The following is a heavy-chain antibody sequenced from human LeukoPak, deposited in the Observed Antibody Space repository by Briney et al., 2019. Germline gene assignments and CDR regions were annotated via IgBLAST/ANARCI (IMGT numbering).Heavy chain of an antibody. CDR3: AKDQPPSYYYDSSGYPDAFDI. J-gene: IGHJ3*02. V-gene: IGHV3-23*01. CDR1: GFTFSSYA. CDR2: ISGSGGST. D-gene: IGHD3-22*01. Sequence: GGSLRLSCAASGFTFSSYAMSWVPQAPGKGLEWVSAISGSGGSTYYADSVKGRFTISRDNSKNTLYLQMNSLRAEDTAVYYCAKDQPPSYYYDSSGYPDAFDIWGQGTMVTVSS.